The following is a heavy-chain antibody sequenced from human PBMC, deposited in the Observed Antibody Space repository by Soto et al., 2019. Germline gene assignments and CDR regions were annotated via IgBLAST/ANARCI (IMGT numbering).Heavy chain of an antibody. V-gene: IGHV3-30*18. J-gene: IGHJ3*02. D-gene: IGHD2-21*02. CDR1: GFTFSSYG. CDR2: ISYDGSNK. CDR3: AKAMVVVTAISGGGGFDK. Sequence: ESGGGVVQPGRSLRLSCAASGFTFSSYGMHWVRQAPGKGLEWVAVISYDGSNKYCADSMKGRFTISRDNSKNTLYLQMNSLRAEDTAVYYCAKAMVVVTAISGGGGFDKWGQGTLVTVSS.